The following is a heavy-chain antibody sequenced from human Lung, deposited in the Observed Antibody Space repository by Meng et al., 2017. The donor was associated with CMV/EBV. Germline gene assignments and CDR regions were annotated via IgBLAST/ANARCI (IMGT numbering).Heavy chain of an antibody. CDR1: GYTFTGYY. J-gene: IGHJ4*02. D-gene: IGHD5-12*01. V-gene: IGHV1-2*02. CDR2: INPNSGGT. CDR3: AREFTVATSL. Sequence: ASVXVSCKASGYTFTGYYTHWVRQAPGQGLEWMGWINPNSGGTNYAQKFQGRITMTRDTSISTAYMELSRLRSDDTAVYYCAREFTVATSLWGQGTLVSVSS.